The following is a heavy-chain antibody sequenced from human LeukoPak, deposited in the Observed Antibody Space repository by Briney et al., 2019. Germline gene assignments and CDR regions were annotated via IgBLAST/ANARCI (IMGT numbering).Heavy chain of an antibody. CDR2: IVVGSGNT. Sequence: SVKVSCKASGFTFTSSAMQWVRLARGQRLEWIGWIVVGSGNTNYAQKFQERVTITRDMSTSTAYMELSSLRSEDTAVYYCAAVEGGYETPQGPFDYWGQGTLVTVSS. J-gene: IGHJ4*02. CDR1: GFTFTSSA. D-gene: IGHD5-12*01. CDR3: AAVEGGYETPQGPFDY. V-gene: IGHV1-58*02.